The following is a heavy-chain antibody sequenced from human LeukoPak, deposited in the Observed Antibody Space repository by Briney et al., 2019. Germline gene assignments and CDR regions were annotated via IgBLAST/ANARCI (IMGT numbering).Heavy chain of an antibody. Sequence: GGSLRLSCAVSGFTFSNYWMHWVRQAPGKGLVWVSRINSDGSSTSYADSVKGRFTISRDNAKNTLYLQMNSLRVEDTAVYYCARDYGRSRDYGMDVWGPGTTVTVSS. CDR3: ARDYGRSRDYGMDV. CDR1: GFTFSNYW. D-gene: IGHD3-10*01. CDR2: INSDGSST. J-gene: IGHJ6*02. V-gene: IGHV3-74*01.